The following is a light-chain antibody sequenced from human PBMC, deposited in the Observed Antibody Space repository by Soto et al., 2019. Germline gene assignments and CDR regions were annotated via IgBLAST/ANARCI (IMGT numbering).Light chain of an antibody. CDR2: AAS. V-gene: IGKV3-20*01. CDR3: QQYGTSPWT. J-gene: IGKJ1*01. CDR1: QSVSSSY. Sequence: EIVLTQSPGTLSLSPGERATLSCRASQSVSSSYLAWYQQKPGQAPRLLIYAASSRATGIPDGFSGSGSGTDFTLTISRLEPEDFALYYCQQYGTSPWTFGQGTKVEIK.